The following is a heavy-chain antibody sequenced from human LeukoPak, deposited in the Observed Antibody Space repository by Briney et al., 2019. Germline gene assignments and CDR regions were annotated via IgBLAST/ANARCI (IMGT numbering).Heavy chain of an antibody. J-gene: IGHJ3*02. CDR2: IDWDDDK. CDR3: ARRLYGSGSSNAFDI. D-gene: IGHD3-10*01. V-gene: IGHV2-70*11. Sequence: ESGPTLVNPTQTLTLTCTFSGFSLSTDEMSVSWVRQPPGKALEWLARIDWDDDKYYSASLKTRLTISKDTSKNRVVLTMTNMDPVDTATYYCARRLYGSGSSNAFDIWGQGTMVTVSS. CDR1: GFSLSTDEMS.